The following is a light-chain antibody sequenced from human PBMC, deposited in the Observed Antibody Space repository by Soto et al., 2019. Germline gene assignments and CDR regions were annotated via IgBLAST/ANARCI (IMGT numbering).Light chain of an antibody. J-gene: IGLJ2*01. CDR2: GNT. V-gene: IGLV1-40*01. Sequence: QSALTQPPSMSGAPGQRVTISCTGSNSNIGAGYDVHWYQQLPGTAPKLLLYGNTNRPSGVPDRFSGSKSGTSASLAITGLQADDEADYYCQSYASSLSGSVFGGGTQLTVL. CDR3: QSYASSLSGSV. CDR1: NSNIGAGYD.